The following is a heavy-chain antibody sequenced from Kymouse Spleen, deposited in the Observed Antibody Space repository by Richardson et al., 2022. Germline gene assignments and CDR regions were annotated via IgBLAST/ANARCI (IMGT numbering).Heavy chain of an antibody. CDR3: ARGNSNYRWFDP. D-gene: IGHD4-11,IGHD4-11*01. Sequence: QVQLQQWGAGLLKPSETLSLTCAVYGGSFSGYYWSWIRQPPGKGLEWIGEINHSGSTNYNPSLKSRVTISVDTSKNQFSLKLSSVTAADTAVYYCARGNSNYRWFDPWGQGTLVTVSS. J-gene: IGHJ5*02. CDR1: GGSFSGYY. CDR2: INHSGST. V-gene: IGHV4-34*01.